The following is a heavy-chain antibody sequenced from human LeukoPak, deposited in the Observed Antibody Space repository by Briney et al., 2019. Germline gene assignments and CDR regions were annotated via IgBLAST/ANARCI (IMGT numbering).Heavy chain of an antibody. Sequence: GGSLRLSCAASGFTFSSYAMHWVRQAPGKGLEWVAVISYDGSNKYYADSVKGRSTISRDNSKNTLYLQMSSLRSEDTAVYYCAREPPDIVVVVAASNWFDPWGQGTLVTVSS. D-gene: IGHD2-15*01. V-gene: IGHV3-30-3*01. CDR2: ISYDGSNK. CDR1: GFTFSSYA. J-gene: IGHJ5*02. CDR3: AREPPDIVVVVAASNWFDP.